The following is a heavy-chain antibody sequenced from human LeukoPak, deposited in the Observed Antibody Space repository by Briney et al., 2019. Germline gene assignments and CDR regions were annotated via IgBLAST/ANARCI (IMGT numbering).Heavy chain of an antibody. Sequence: GGSLRLSCAASGFTFSNYAMSWVRQAPGKGLEWVSAISGSGGSTYYADSVKGRFTVSRDNSKNTLYLQMNSLRAEDTAVYYCAKSSPNVYYISGDYWGQGTLVTVSS. J-gene: IGHJ4*02. CDR1: GFTFSNYA. D-gene: IGHD5/OR15-5a*01. V-gene: IGHV3-23*01. CDR2: ISGSGGST. CDR3: AKSSPNVYYISGDY.